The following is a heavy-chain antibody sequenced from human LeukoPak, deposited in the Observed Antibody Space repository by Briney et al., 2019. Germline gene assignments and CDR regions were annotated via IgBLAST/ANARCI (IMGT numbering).Heavy chain of an antibody. D-gene: IGHD6-13*01. CDR3: AKSGGSWFTADY. CDR1: GFTFSSYG. CDR2: ISYDGSNK. Sequence: GGSLRLSCAASGFTFSSYGMPWARQAPGKGLEWVAVISYDGSNKYYADSVKGRFTISRDNSKNTLYLQMNSLRAEDTAVYYCAKSGGSWFTADYWGQGTLVTVSS. J-gene: IGHJ4*02. V-gene: IGHV3-30*18.